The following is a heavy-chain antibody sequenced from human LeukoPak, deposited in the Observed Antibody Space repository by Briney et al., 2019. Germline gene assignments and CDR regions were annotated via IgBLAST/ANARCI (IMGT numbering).Heavy chain of an antibody. Sequence: SETLSLTCAVYGGSFSGYYWSWIRQPPGKGLEWIGEINHSGSTNYNPSLKSRVTISVDTSKNQFSLKLSSVTAADTAVYYCARGVVVPAAKSYYYYGMDVWGQGTTVTVSS. V-gene: IGHV4-34*01. J-gene: IGHJ6*02. CDR3: ARGVVVPAAKSYYYYGMDV. D-gene: IGHD2-2*01. CDR2: INHSGST. CDR1: GGSFSGYY.